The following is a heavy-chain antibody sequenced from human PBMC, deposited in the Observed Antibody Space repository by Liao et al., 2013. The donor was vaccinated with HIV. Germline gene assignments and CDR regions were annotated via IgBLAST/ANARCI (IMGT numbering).Heavy chain of an antibody. CDR2: IYTSVNT. D-gene: IGHD3-10*01. CDR3: ASGFRGLGAVDF. CDR1: GDSISSYY. Sequence: QVQLHESGPGLVKPSETLSLTCSVSGDSISSYYWSWIRQPAGKGLEWIGRIYTSVNTNYNPSLKSRVTISADTSKNQFSLKLRSVSAADTAVYYCASGFRGLGAVDFWGQGTLVAVSS. V-gene: IGHV4-4*07. J-gene: IGHJ4*02.